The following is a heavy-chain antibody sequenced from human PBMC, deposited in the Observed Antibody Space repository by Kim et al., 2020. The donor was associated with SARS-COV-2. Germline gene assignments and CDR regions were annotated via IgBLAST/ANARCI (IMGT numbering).Heavy chain of an antibody. V-gene: IGHV3-23*01. CDR3: ARDNIVVVPHGGYYYYGMDV. CDR2: ISGSGGST. J-gene: IGHJ6*02. D-gene: IGHD2-2*01. CDR1: GFTFSSYA. Sequence: GGSLRLSCAASGFTFSSYAMSWVRQAPGKGLEWVSAISGSGGSTYYADSVKGRFTISRDNSKNTLYLQMNSLRAEDTAVYYCARDNIVVVPHGGYYYYGMDVWGQGTTVTVSS.